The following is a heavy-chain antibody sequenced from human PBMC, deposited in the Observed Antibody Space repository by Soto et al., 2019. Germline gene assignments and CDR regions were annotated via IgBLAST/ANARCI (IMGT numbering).Heavy chain of an antibody. Sequence: GGSLRLSCAASVFTFSSHAMSWVRQAPGKGLEWVSTISSGGDNTYSADSVKGRFTISRDNSKNTLYLQMNSLRAGDTAVYYCAKDFDSYSSGRYGMDVWGQGTTVPVSS. V-gene: IGHV3-23*01. CDR2: ISSGGDNT. J-gene: IGHJ6*02. CDR1: VFTFSSHA. CDR3: AKDFDSYSSGRYGMDV. D-gene: IGHD6-19*01.